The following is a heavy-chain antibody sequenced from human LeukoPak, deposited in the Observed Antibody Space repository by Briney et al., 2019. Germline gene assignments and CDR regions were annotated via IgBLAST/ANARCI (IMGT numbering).Heavy chain of an antibody. CDR3: ARDVGPYCSGGSCYSGTVY. D-gene: IGHD2-15*01. V-gene: IGHV3-11*06. CDR1: GFTLSDYY. CDR2: ISSSSSYT. J-gene: IGHJ4*01. Sequence: GGSLRPSCAASGFTLSDYYMSWMRQAPGKGLEWVSYISSSSSYTDYADSVKGRFTISRDNAKNSLYLQMNSLRAEDTAVYYCARDVGPYCSGGSCYSGTVYWGHGTLVTVSS.